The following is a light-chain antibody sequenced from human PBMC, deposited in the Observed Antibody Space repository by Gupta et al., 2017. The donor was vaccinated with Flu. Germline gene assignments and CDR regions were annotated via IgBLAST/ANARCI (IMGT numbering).Light chain of an antibody. CDR3: QSYDTGLSAVL. J-gene: IGLJ2*01. CDR2: GNT. CDR1: SSNIGAGFD. V-gene: IGLV1-40*01. Sequence: QSVLTQPPSVSGAPGHRVTISCTGSSSNIGAGFDVHWYQQVPGTAPKLLIYGNTNRPSGVPDRFSGSKSGTFASLAIXRXQAEDEXDYYCQSYDTGLSAVLFGGGTKLTVL.